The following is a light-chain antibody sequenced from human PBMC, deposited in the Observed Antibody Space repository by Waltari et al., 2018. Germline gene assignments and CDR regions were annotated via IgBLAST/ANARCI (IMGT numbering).Light chain of an antibody. J-gene: IGKJ3*01. Sequence: DIQLTQSPSFLSASVGDIVTITCRASQDISTYLAWYQQKPGKAPKLLIHAVSTLQAGVPSRFSGGGSGTEFTLTISSLQPEDFATYYCQQLSGYPFTFGPGTKVDIK. CDR2: AVS. CDR3: QQLSGYPFT. V-gene: IGKV1-9*01. CDR1: QDISTY.